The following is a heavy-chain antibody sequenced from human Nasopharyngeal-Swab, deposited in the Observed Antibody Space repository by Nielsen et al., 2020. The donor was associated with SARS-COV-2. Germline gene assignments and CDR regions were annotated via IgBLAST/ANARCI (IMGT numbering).Heavy chain of an antibody. V-gene: IGHV3-30*18. CDR3: AKDQERFVVVPAANGDYYGMDV. J-gene: IGHJ6*02. CDR2: ISYDGSNK. Sequence: GGSLRLSCAASGFTFSSYGMHWVRQAPGKGLEWVAVISYDGSNKYYADSVKGRFTISRDNSKNTLYLQMNSLRAEDTAVYYCAKDQERFVVVPAANGDYYGMDVWGQGTTVTVSS. D-gene: IGHD2-2*01. CDR1: GFTFSSYG.